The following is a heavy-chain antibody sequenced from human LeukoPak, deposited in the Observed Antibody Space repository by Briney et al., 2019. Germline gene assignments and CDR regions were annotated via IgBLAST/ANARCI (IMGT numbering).Heavy chain of an antibody. CDR2: IYYSGST. J-gene: IGHJ3*02. CDR3: ARDGDFWSGHHGAFDI. D-gene: IGHD3-3*01. Sequence: PSETLSLTCTVSGGSISSSSYYWGWIRQPPGKGLEWIGSIYYSGSTYYNPSLKSRVTISVDTSKNQFSLKLSSVTAADTAVYYCARDGDFWSGHHGAFDIWGQGTMVTVSS. V-gene: IGHV4-39*07. CDR1: GGSISSSSYY.